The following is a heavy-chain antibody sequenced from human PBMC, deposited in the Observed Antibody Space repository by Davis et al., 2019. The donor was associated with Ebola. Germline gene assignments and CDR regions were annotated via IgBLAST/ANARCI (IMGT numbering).Heavy chain of an antibody. CDR3: ARGVLLGDNRFDP. J-gene: IGHJ5*02. Sequence: PSETLSLTCAVYGGSFGGYYWNWIRQTPGKGLEWIGEINHSGSPNYNPSLKSRVTMSVDTSKNQFSLKLTSVTAADTAVYYCARGVLLGDNRFDPWGQGTLVTVSS. D-gene: IGHD2-21*02. CDR2: INHSGSP. CDR1: GGSFGGYY. V-gene: IGHV4-34*01.